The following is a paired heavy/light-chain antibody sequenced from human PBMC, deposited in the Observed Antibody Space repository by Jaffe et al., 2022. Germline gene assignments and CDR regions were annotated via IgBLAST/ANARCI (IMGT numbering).Heavy chain of an antibody. J-gene: IGHJ4*02. D-gene: IGHD3-10*01. CDR1: GGSFSGYY. CDR3: ARGQYYYYGSGSYYKYYFDY. Sequence: QVQLQQWGAGLLKPSETLSLTCAVYGGSFSGYYWSWIRQPPGKGLEWIGEINHSGSTNYNPSLKSRVTISVDTSKNQFSLKLSSVTAADTAVYYCARGQYYYYGSGSYYKYYFDYWGQGTLVTVSS. CDR2: INHSGST. V-gene: IGHV4-34*01.
Light chain of an antibody. Sequence: EIVLTQSPATLSLSPGERATLSCRASQSVSSYLAWYQQKPGQAPRLLIYDASNRATGIPARFSGSGSGTDFTLTISSLEPEDFAVYYCQQRSNWPPQWTFGQGTKVEIK. CDR1: QSVSSY. J-gene: IGKJ1*01. CDR2: DAS. V-gene: IGKV3-11*01. CDR3: QQRSNWPPQWT.